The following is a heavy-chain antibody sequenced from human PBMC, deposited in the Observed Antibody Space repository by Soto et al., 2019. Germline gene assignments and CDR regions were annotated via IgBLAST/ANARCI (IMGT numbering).Heavy chain of an antibody. CDR2: ISGSGDST. CDR3: AKTVPGTKY. CDR1: GFTFSSYA. V-gene: IGHV3-23*01. Sequence: EVQLLESGGGLVQPGGSLRLSCAASGFTFSSYAMSWVRQAPGKGLEWVSGISGSGDSTYYADSVKGRFTISRDNSKNTLFQQMNSLGAEDTALYYCAKTVPGTKYWGQGTLVTVSS. J-gene: IGHJ4*02. D-gene: IGHD6-19*01.